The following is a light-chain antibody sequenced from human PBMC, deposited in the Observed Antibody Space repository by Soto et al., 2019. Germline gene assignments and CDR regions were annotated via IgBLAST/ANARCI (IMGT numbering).Light chain of an antibody. V-gene: IGLV2-14*01. CDR2: EVS. Sequence: QSVLTQPASVYGSPGQSITISCTGTSSDVGGYNYVSWYQQHPGKAPKLMIYEVSNRPSGVSNRFSGSKSGNTASLTISGLQAEDEADYFCNSYGSTSTRYVFGTGTKVTVL. CDR1: SSDVGGYNY. CDR3: NSYGSTSTRYV. J-gene: IGLJ1*01.